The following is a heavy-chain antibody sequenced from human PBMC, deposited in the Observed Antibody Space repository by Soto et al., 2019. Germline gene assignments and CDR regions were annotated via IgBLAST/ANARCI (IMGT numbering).Heavy chain of an antibody. J-gene: IGHJ6*02. Sequence: QVQLVKSGGGVVQPGRSLRLSCAASGFTFSSYGMHWVRQAPGKGLEWVAVIWYDGSNKYYADSVKGRFTISRDNSKNTLYLQMNSLRAEDTAVYYCARCIAAAGTVGNYYYYYGMDVWGQGTTVTVSS. CDR2: IWYDGSNK. CDR1: GFTFSSYG. V-gene: IGHV3-33*01. CDR3: ARCIAAAGTVGNYYYYYGMDV. D-gene: IGHD6-13*01.